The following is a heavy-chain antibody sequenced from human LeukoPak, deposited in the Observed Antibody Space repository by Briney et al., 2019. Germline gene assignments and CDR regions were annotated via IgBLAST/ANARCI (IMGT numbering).Heavy chain of an antibody. CDR3: ARGVNYYGSERPLTYGMDV. V-gene: IGHV3-53*01. CDR2: IYSGGST. D-gene: IGHD3-10*01. J-gene: IGHJ6*02. Sequence: PGGSLRLSCAASGFTFSSYAMSWVRQAPGKGLEWVSVIYSGGSTYYADSVKGRFTISRDNSKNTLYLQMNSLRAEDTAVYYCARGVNYYGSERPLTYGMDVWGQGTTVTVSS. CDR1: GFTFSSYA.